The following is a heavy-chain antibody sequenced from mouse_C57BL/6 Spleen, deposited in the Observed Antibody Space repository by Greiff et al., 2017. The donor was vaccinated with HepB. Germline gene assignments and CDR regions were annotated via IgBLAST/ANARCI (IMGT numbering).Heavy chain of an antibody. D-gene: IGHD2-3*01. CDR2: IWSGGST. CDR1: GFSLTSYG. V-gene: IGHV2-2*01. CDR3: ARSDGYYPAWFAY. J-gene: IGHJ3*01. Sequence: QVQLKESGPGLVQPSQSLSITCTVSGFSLTSYGVHWVRQSPGKGLEWLGVIWSGGSTDYNAAFISRLSISKDNSKSQVFFKMNSLQADDTAIYYCARSDGYYPAWFAYWGQGTLVTVSA.